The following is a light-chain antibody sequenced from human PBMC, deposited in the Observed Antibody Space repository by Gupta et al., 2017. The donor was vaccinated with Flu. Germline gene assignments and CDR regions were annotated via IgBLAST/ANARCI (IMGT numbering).Light chain of an antibody. V-gene: IGKV3-20*01. CDR3: QQDGSTPFT. Sequence: EIVLTQSPGTLSLSPGERATLSCRASQSVSSSYLAWYQQKPGQAPRLLIYGASSRATGSPDRCSGSGAGTDVTLTINRLEHEDFAVDYCQQDGSTPFTFGHGTKVDIK. CDR2: GAS. CDR1: QSVSSSY. J-gene: IGKJ3*01.